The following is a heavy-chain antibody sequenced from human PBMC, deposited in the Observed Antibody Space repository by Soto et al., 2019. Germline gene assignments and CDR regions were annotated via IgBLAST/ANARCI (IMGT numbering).Heavy chain of an antibody. CDR2: INSDGSRT. V-gene: IGHV3-74*01. CDR1: GFTFSSYW. D-gene: IGHD2-15*01. CDR3: ARDRVIVVSEPNGGYYYYMDV. Sequence: PGGSRRLSCAASGFTFSSYWMHWVRQAPGKGLVWVSRINSDGSRTSYADSVKGRFTISGDNAKNTLYLQMNSLRAEDTAVYYCARDRVIVVSEPNGGYYYYMDVWGKGTTVTVSS. J-gene: IGHJ6*03.